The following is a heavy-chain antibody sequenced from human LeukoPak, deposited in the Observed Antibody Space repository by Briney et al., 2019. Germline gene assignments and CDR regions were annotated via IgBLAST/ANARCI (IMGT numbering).Heavy chain of an antibody. J-gene: IGHJ4*02. CDR2: ISGSGGST. CDR1: GFTFSSYA. D-gene: IGHD6-6*01. Sequence: GGSLRLSCVASGFTFSSYAMSWVRQAPGKGLEWVSAISGSGGSTYYADSVKGRFTISRDNSKNTLYLQMNSLRAEDTAVYYCAKDGGPEGSSSTDYWGQGTLVTVSS. V-gene: IGHV3-23*01. CDR3: AKDGGPEGSSSTDY.